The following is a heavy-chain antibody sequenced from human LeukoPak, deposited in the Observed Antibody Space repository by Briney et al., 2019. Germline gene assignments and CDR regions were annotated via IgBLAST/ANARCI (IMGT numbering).Heavy chain of an antibody. V-gene: IGHV3-11*04. CDR2: ISSSGSTI. D-gene: IGHD3-10*01. CDR3: ARERTPKPYYGSGTFYRYFDL. J-gene: IGHJ4*02. Sequence: KTGGSLRLSCAASGFTFSDYYMNWIRQAPGKGLQRVSFISSSGSTIYYADSVKGRFTLSRDKATNSLYLQMNSLRPEDTAVYYCARERTPKPYYGSGTFYRYFDLWGQGALVTVSS. CDR1: GFTFSDYY.